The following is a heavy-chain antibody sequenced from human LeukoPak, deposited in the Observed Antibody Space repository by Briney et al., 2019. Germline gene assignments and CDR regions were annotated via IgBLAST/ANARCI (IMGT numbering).Heavy chain of an antibody. CDR2: ISYDGSNK. CDR1: GFTFSSYG. D-gene: IGHD2-15*01. V-gene: IGHV3-30*18. J-gene: IGHJ4*02. Sequence: GGSLRLSCAASGFTFSSYGMHWVRQAPGKGLEWVAVISYDGSNKYYADSVKGRFTISRDNSKNTLYLQMNSLRAEDTAVYYCAKSVAEVLVLWGEGTLVSVSS. CDR3: AKSVAEVLVL.